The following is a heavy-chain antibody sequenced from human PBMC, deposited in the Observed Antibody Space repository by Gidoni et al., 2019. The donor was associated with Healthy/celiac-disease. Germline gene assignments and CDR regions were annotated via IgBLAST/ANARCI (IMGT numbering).Heavy chain of an antibody. J-gene: IGHJ4*02. CDR3: ALLEMATITHLDY. D-gene: IGHD5-12*01. CDR1: GYTFTSYY. V-gene: IGHV1-46*01. Sequence: QVQLVQSGAEVKKPGAPVKVSCKASGYTFTSYYMHWVRQAPGQGLEWMGIINPSGGSTSYAQKFQGRVTMTRDTSTSTVYMELSSLRSEDTAVYYCALLEMATITHLDYWGQGTLVTVSS. CDR2: INPSGGST.